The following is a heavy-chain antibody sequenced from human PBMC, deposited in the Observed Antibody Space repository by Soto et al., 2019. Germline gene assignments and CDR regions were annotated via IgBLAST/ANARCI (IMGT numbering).Heavy chain of an antibody. CDR3: TTFRISMVRGVPPADY. V-gene: IGHV3-15*07. CDR1: GFPFSNAW. J-gene: IGHJ4*02. CDR2: IKSKTDGETT. D-gene: IGHD3-10*01. Sequence: EVQLVESGGGFVKPGGSLRLSCAVSGFPFSNAWMNWVRQAPGKGLEWVGRIKSKTDGETTDYGAPVKGRFTISRDDSNNTLYLQMNSLKTEDTALYYCTTFRISMVRGVPPADYWGQGTLVTVSS.